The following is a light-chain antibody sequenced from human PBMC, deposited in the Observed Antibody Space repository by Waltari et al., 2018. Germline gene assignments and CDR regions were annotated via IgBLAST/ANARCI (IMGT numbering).Light chain of an antibody. CDR1: RNIGSL. CDR2: AAS. V-gene: IGKV1-39*01. Sequence: DIQMTQSPSSLSASVGDRVTITCRAGRNIGSLLNWYQQKAGSAPKVLLCAASSLQSGVPSRFSGSGSGTDFTLTISSLQPEDFATYFCQQSYNTPYTCGQGTQLEIK. J-gene: IGKJ2*01. CDR3: QQSYNTPYT.